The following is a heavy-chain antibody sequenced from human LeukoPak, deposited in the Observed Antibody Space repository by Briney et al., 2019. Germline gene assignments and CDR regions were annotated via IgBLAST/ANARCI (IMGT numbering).Heavy chain of an antibody. Sequence: GGSLRLSCAASGFTFSSYGMHWVRQAPGKGLEWVAVIWYDGGNKYYADSVKGRFTISRDNSKNTLYLQMNSLRAEDTAVYYCARDATRAPYYFDYWGQGTLVTVSS. J-gene: IGHJ4*02. V-gene: IGHV3-33*01. CDR2: IWYDGGNK. CDR1: GFTFSSYG. CDR3: ARDATRAPYYFDY.